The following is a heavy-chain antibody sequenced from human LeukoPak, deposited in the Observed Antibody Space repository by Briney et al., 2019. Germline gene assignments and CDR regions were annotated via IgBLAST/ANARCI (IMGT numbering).Heavy chain of an antibody. Sequence: ASVKDSCKATGYTFISYHMNWVRQAPGRGLEWLGIIKPRGGSTSYSQKVQGRVTMTRNTATSIVYMELSSLRSEDTAVYYCARTLSGDPPGYWGQGTLVTVSS. D-gene: IGHD2-21*02. CDR3: ARTLSGDPPGY. J-gene: IGHJ4*02. CDR2: IKPRGGST. V-gene: IGHV1-46*01. CDR1: GYTFISYH.